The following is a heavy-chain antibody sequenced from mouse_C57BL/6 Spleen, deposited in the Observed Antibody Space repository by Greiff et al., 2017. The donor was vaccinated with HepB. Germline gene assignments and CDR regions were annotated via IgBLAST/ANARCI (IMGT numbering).Heavy chain of an antibody. CDR3: ARGRLRPLAMDY. CDR2: INPNNGGT. J-gene: IGHJ4*01. V-gene: IGHV1-18*01. D-gene: IGHD2-4*01. CDR1: GYTFTDYN. Sequence: EVQLQQSGPELVKPGASVKIPCKASGYTFTDYNMDWVKQSHGKSLEWIGDINPNNGGTIYNQKFKGKATLTVDKSSSTAYMELRSLTSEDTAVYYWARGRLRPLAMDYWGQGTSVTVSS.